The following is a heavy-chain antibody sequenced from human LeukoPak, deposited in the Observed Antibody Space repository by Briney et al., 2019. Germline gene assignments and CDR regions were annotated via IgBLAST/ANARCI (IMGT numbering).Heavy chain of an antibody. J-gene: IGHJ2*01. V-gene: IGHV4-38-2*01. Sequence: SETLSLTCAVSGYSITSGYYWAWIRQPPGEGLEWIASISHSGSTYYNPSLKSRVTISVDTSKNQFSLKLTSVTAADTAVYYCARPRGDWYFDLWGRGTLVTVSS. CDR1: GYSITSGYY. CDR3: ARPRGDWYFDL. CDR2: ISHSGST.